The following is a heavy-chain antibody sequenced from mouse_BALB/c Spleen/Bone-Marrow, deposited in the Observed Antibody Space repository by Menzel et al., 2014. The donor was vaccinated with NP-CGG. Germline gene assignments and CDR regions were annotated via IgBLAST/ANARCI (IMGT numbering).Heavy chain of an antibody. V-gene: IGHV1S56*01. J-gene: IGHJ1*01. CDR2: IYPGDGST. CDR1: GYTFTSCD. CDR3: ARSGSYYYGAYWYFDV. D-gene: IGHD1-1*01. Sequence: VQLQQSGPELVAPGALVKISCRASGYTFTSCDINWVKQRPGQGLEWIGWIYPGDGSTMYNEKFKGKATLTADKSSSTAYMQLSSLTSENSAVYFCARSGSYYYGAYWYFDVWGAGTTVTVSS.